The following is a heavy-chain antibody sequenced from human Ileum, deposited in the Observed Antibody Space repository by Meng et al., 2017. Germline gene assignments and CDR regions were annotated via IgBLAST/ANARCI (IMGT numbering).Heavy chain of an antibody. V-gene: IGHV1-3*01. D-gene: IGHD2-2*01. CDR2: INAGDGTT. Sequence: QVHLVQSGAEVKKPGASVKVSCQASGYTFSNYAIHWVRQAPGQRLEGMGWINAGDGTTKYSEKFQGRVSITRDTSASTGYMELSSLTSEDTAVYHCARSYCSSTSCQYYFDYWGQGTLVTVSS. CDR1: GYTFSNYA. J-gene: IGHJ4*02. CDR3: ARSYCSSTSCQYYFDY.